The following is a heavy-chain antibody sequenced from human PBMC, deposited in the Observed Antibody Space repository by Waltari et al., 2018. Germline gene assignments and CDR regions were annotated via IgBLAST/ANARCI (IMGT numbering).Heavy chain of an antibody. J-gene: IGHJ3*02. CDR3: ARDLGYYYDSSGYYETRNDAFDI. CDR1: GGSISRGGYY. D-gene: IGHD3-22*01. CDR2: IYYSGST. V-gene: IGHV4-31*03. Sequence: QVQLQESGPGLVKPSQTLSLTCTVSGGSISRGGYYWSWLRQHTGKGLEGIGYIYYSGSTYYNPSLKSRVTISVDTSKNQFSLKLSSVTAADTAVYYCARDLGYYYDSSGYYETRNDAFDIWGQGTMVTVSS.